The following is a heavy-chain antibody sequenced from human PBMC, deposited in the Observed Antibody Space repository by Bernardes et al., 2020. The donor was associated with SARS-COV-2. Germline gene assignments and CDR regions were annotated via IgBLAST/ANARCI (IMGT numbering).Heavy chain of an antibody. D-gene: IGHD5-18*01. CDR3: AKGGYRDGS. CDR2: IKEDGSEK. Sequence: ILPCTASGFTLSSYWLSWVRQAPGKGLEWVANIKEDGSEKNYVDSVKGRFSISRDNAKNSLYLQMNSLRAEDTAVYYCAKGGYRDGSWGQGTLVTVSS. J-gene: IGHJ5*02. V-gene: IGHV3-7*01. CDR1: GFTLSSYW.